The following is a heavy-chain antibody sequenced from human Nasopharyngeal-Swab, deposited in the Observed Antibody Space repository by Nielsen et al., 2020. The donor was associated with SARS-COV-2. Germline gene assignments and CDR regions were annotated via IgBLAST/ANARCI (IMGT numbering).Heavy chain of an antibody. J-gene: IGHJ4*02. Sequence: GESLKISCAASGFSFSTFRMHWVRQVPGEGLVWVSRINTDGRRTNYAESVKGRFTISRDNVKNMLYLQMNNLRPEDTAVYYCARDLGGFGGYWGQGTLATVSS. V-gene: IGHV3-74*01. CDR1: GFSFSTFR. CDR2: INTDGRRT. CDR3: ARDLGGFGGY. D-gene: IGHD4-23*01.